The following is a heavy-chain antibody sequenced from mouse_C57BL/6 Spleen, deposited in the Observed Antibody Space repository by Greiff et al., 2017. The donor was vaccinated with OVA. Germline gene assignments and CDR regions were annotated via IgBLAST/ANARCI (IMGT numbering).Heavy chain of an antibody. Sequence: QVQLQESGAELVKPGASVKISCKASGYAFSSYWMNWVKQRPGQGLEWIGQIYPGDGDTNYNGKFKGKATLTADKSSSTAYMQLSSLTSEDSAVYFYARCPNWEGAMDYWGQGTSVTVSS. CDR2: IYPGDGDT. D-gene: IGHD4-1*01. CDR3: ARCPNWEGAMDY. J-gene: IGHJ4*01. CDR1: GYAFSSYW. V-gene: IGHV1-80*01.